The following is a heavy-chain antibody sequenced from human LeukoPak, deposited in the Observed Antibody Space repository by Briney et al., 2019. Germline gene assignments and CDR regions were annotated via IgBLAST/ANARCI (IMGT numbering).Heavy chain of an antibody. CDR3: ARVWYYYDSSGILTLYFDY. Sequence: ASVKVSCKAGGYNFPAYFVHWVRQAPGQGLEWMGWINPTSGGTNYAQKFQGRVTMTRDTSISTAYMELSRLRSDDTAVYYCARVWYYYDSSGILTLYFDYWGQGTLVTVSS. D-gene: IGHD3-22*01. J-gene: IGHJ4*02. CDR2: INPTSGGT. CDR1: GYNFPAYF. V-gene: IGHV1-2*02.